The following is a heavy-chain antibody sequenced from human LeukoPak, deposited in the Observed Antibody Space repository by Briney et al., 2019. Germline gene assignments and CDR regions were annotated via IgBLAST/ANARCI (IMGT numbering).Heavy chain of an antibody. CDR2: ISGSGGST. V-gene: IGHV3-23*01. CDR3: AKGYGSSGWTFDY. D-gene: IGHD6-19*01. Sequence: GGSLRLSCAASGFTFSSYGMSWVRQAPGKGLEWVSAISGSGGSTYYADSVKGRFTISRDNSKNTLYLQMNSLRAEDTAVYYCAKGYGSSGWTFDYWGQGTLVTVSS. CDR1: GFTFSSYG. J-gene: IGHJ4*02.